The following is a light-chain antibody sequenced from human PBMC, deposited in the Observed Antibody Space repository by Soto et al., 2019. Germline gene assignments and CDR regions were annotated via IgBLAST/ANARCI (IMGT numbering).Light chain of an antibody. Sequence: EIVLTQSPATLSLSPGERATLSCRASQSVSSYLAWYQQKPGQAPRLLIYEASNRATGIPARFSGSGSGTDFTLTISSLEPEDFAVYYCQQRGTTFGQGTRLEI. CDR2: EAS. J-gene: IGKJ5*01. CDR1: QSVSSY. CDR3: QQRGTT. V-gene: IGKV3-11*01.